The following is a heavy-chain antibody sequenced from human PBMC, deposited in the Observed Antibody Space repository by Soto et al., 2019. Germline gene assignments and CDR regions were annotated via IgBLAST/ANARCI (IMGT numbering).Heavy chain of an antibody. Sequence: SETLALTCTVSGGSISIGGYYWSWILQHPGKGLEWIGYIYYSGSTYYNPSLKSRVTISVDTSKNQFSLKLSSVTAADTAVYYCARESYYYDSSGYYYDYWGQGTLVTVSS. CDR3: ARESYYYDSSGYYYDY. D-gene: IGHD3-22*01. CDR2: IYYSGST. V-gene: IGHV4-31*03. J-gene: IGHJ4*02. CDR1: GGSISIGGYY.